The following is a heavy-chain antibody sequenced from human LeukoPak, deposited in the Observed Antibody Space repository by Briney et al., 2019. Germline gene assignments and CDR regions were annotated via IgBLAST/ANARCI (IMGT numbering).Heavy chain of an antibody. J-gene: IGHJ4*02. V-gene: IGHV3-23*01. CDR1: GFAFSSYA. Sequence: GGSLRLSCAASGFAFSSYAMSWVRQAPGKGLEWVSAISGSGGSTYYADSVKGRFTISRDNSKNTLYPQTNSLRAEDTAVYYCATFYDFWSGYSPRHFDYWGQGTLVTVSS. CDR3: ATFYDFWSGYSPRHFDY. CDR2: ISGSGGST. D-gene: IGHD3-3*01.